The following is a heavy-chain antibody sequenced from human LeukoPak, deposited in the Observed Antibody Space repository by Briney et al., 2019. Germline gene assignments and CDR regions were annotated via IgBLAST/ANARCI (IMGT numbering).Heavy chain of an antibody. D-gene: IGHD5-12*01. CDR2: ISGSGGST. CDR1: GFTFSSYA. V-gene: IGHV3-23*01. J-gene: IGHJ4*02. Sequence: GGSLRLSCAASGFTFSSYAMSWVRQAPGKGLEWVSGISGSGGSTYYADSVKGRFTISRDDSKNTLYLQMNSLRAEDTAVYYCARGPSGYHNTGGQGTLVTVSS. CDR3: ARGPSGYHNT.